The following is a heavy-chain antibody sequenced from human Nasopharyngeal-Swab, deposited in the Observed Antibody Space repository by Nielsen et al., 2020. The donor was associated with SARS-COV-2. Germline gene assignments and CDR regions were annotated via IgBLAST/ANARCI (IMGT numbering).Heavy chain of an antibody. Sequence: GGSLRLSCAASGFTFSSFEMNWVRQAPGKGLEWVSYISGSGSTTYYADSVRGRFTIPRDNAMNPLYLQMNSLRAEDTAVYYCARGDGSSGFSITLDYWGQGTLVTVSS. V-gene: IGHV3-48*03. J-gene: IGHJ4*02. CDR2: ISGSGSTT. D-gene: IGHD3-22*01. CDR1: GFTFSSFE. CDR3: ARGDGSSGFSITLDY.